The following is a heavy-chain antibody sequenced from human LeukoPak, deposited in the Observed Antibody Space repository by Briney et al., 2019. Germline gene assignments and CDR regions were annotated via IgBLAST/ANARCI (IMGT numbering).Heavy chain of an antibody. CDR2: IIPIFGTA. D-gene: IGHD3-9*01. J-gene: IGHJ6*03. CDR1: GGTFSSYA. CDR3: ARETVDWRPEHYYCYYMDV. V-gene: IGHV1-69*05. Sequence: SVKVFCKASGGTFSSYAISWVRQAPGQGLEWMGGIIPIFGTANYAQKFQGRVTITTDESTSTAYMELSSLRSEDTAVYYCARETVDWRPEHYYCYYMDVWGKGTTVTVSS.